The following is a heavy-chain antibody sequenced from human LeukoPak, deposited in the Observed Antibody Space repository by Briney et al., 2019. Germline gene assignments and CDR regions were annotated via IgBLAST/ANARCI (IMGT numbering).Heavy chain of an antibody. CDR2: ISWNSGSI. D-gene: IGHD4-17*01. J-gene: IGHJ6*03. Sequence: GRSLRLSCAASGFTFDDYAMHWVRQAPGKGLEWVSGISWNSGSIGYADSVKGRFTISRDNAKNSLYLQMNSLRAEDTALYYCARRGSGDYGYFYYYMDVWGKGTTVTVSS. CDR3: ARRGSGDYGYFYYYMDV. CDR1: GFTFDDYA. V-gene: IGHV3-9*01.